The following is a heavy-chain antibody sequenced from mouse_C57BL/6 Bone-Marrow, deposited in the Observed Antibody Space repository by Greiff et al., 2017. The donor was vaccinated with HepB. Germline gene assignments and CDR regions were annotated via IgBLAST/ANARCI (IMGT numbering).Heavy chain of an antibody. CDR3: TGGVSRVNFDY. CDR1: GYTFTDYE. J-gene: IGHJ2*01. CDR2: IDPETGGT. V-gene: IGHV1-15*01. Sequence: QVQLKESGAELVRPGASVTLSCKASGYTFTDYEMHWVKQTPVHGLEWIGAIDPETGGTAYNQKFKGKAILTADKSSSTAYMELRSLTSEDSAVYYCTGGVSRVNFDYWGQGTTLTVSS.